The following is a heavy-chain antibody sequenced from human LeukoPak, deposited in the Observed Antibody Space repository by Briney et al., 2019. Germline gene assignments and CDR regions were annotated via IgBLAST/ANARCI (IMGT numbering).Heavy chain of an antibody. CDR1: EFTFSSYW. V-gene: IGHV3-7*01. CDR3: AREDYGDLYFDY. Sequence: GGSLRLSCAASEFTFSSYWMSWVRQAPGKGLEWVANIKQDGSEKYYVDSVKGRFTISRDNAKNSLYLQMNSLRAEDTAVYYCAREDYGDLYFDYWGQGTLVTVSS. CDR2: IKQDGSEK. D-gene: IGHD4-17*01. J-gene: IGHJ4*02.